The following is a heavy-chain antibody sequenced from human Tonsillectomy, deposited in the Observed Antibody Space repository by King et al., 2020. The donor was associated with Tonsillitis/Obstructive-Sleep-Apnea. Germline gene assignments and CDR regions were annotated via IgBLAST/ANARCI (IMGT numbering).Heavy chain of an antibody. V-gene: IGHV1-2*02. CDR2: INPNSGGT. J-gene: IGHJ4*02. Sequence: QLVQSGAEVKKPGASVKVSCKASGYTFTGYYMHWVRQAPGQGLEWMGWINPNSGGTNYAQKFQARVTMTRDTSLSTAYMELSRLRSDDTAVYYCARVFGSSGWYGDFDYWGQGTLVTVSS. D-gene: IGHD6-19*01. CDR3: ARVFGSSGWYGDFDY. CDR1: GYTFTGYY.